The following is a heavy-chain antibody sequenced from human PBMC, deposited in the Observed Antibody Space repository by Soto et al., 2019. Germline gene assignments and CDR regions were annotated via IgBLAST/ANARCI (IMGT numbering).Heavy chain of an antibody. Sequence: SVKVSCKASGGTFSSYAISWVRQAPGQGLEWMGGIIPIFGTANYAQKFQGRVTITADESTSTAYMELSSLRSEDTAVYYCARRYYYGSSWLDSWGQGTLATVSA. V-gene: IGHV1-69*13. D-gene: IGHD3-10*01. CDR1: GGTFSSYA. CDR2: IIPIFGTA. CDR3: ARRYYYGSSWLDS. J-gene: IGHJ5*01.